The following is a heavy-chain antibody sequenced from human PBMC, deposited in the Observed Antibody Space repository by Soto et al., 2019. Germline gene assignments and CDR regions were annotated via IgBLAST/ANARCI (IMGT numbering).Heavy chain of an antibody. V-gene: IGHV4-30-4*01. D-gene: IGHD3-22*01. CDR3: ARVAAIDYYGSSGLNYYFDY. CDR1: GGSISSGDYY. Sequence: PSETLSLTCTVSGGSISSGDYYWSWIRQPPGKGLEWIGYIYYSGSTYYNPSLKSRVTISVDTSKNQFSLKLSSVTAADTAVYYCARVAAIDYYGSSGLNYYFDYWGQGTLVTVSS. CDR2: IYYSGST. J-gene: IGHJ4*02.